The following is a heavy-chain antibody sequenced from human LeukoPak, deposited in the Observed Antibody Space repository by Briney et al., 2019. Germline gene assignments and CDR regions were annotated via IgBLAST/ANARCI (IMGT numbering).Heavy chain of an antibody. Sequence: PGGSLRLSCAASGFTFSSYWMSWVRQAPGKGLEWVANIKQDGSEKYYVDSVKGRFTISRDNAKNSLYLQMNSLRAEDTAVYYCARDVVAGQNYYYYYGMDVWGQGTTVTVSS. CDR2: IKQDGSEK. CDR3: ARDVVAGQNYYYYYGMDV. CDR1: GFTFSSYW. J-gene: IGHJ6*02. D-gene: IGHD2-21*01. V-gene: IGHV3-7*01.